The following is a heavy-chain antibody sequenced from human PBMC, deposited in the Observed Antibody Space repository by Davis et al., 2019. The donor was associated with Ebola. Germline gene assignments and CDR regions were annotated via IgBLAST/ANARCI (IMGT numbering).Heavy chain of an antibody. J-gene: IGHJ6*02. V-gene: IGHV7-4-1*02. D-gene: IGHD6-19*01. CDR3: ARVATIQWLVFDWGMDV. Sequence: AASVKVSCKASGYTFTSYYMHWVRQAPGQGLEWMGWINTNTGNPTYAQGFTGRFVFSLDTSVSTAYLQISSLKAEDTAVYYCARVATIQWLVFDWGMDVWGQGTTVTVSS. CDR2: INTNTGNP. CDR1: GYTFTSYY.